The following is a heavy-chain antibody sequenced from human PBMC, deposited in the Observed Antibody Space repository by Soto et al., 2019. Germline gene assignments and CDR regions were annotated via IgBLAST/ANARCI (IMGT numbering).Heavy chain of an antibody. CDR3: AGQRSPEGWFDP. CDR1: AISFNTYG. J-gene: IGHJ5*02. D-gene: IGHD3-10*01. CDR2: VTVTGGST. V-gene: IGHV3-23*01. Sequence: PGGSLRLSCAASAISFNTYGVTLVRQAPGKGLEWVSTVTVTGGSTYYADSVKGRFTISRDRSNYTVSLLLNSLRVEDTAIYYCAGQRSPEGWFDPWGQGTLVTVSS.